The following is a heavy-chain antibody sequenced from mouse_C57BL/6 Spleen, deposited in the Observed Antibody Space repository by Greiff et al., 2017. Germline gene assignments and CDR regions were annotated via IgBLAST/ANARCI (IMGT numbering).Heavy chain of an antibody. CDR1: GFTFSDYG. Sequence: EVMLVESGGGLVKPGGSLKLSCAASGFTFSDYGMHWVRQAPEKGLEWVAYISSGSSTIYYADTVKGRFTISRDNAKNTLFLQMTSLRSEDTAMYYCARPGYYGSSPDWCAYWGQGTLVTVSA. J-gene: IGHJ3*01. D-gene: IGHD1-1*01. CDR3: ARPGYYGSSPDWCAY. V-gene: IGHV5-17*01. CDR2: ISSGSSTI.